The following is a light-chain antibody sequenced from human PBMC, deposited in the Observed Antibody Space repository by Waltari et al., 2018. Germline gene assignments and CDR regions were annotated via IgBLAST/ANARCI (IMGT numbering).Light chain of an antibody. J-gene: IGLJ2*01. CDR1: KLGHKY. V-gene: IGLV3-1*01. Sequence: SYELTQPPSVSVSPAQTASITCSGDKLGHKYACWYQQKPGQSPVLVIYQDSKRPSGIPERFSGSNSGNTATLTISGTQAMDEADYYCQAWDSSTVVFGGGTKLTVL. CDR2: QDS. CDR3: QAWDSSTVV.